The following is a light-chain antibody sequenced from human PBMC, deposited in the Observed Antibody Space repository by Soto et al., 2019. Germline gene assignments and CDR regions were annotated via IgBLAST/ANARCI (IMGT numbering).Light chain of an antibody. V-gene: IGLV1-40*01. J-gene: IGLJ1*01. CDR2: DDS. Sequence: QSVLKKPPTVSGAPGQRVSLSCTESSSNIGAGYDVHWYQQLPGTAPKLLIYDDSNRPSGVPDRFSDSKSGTSASLAITGLQAEDEADYYCQSYDSSLSGYVFGTGTKVTVL. CDR1: SSNIGAGYD. CDR3: QSYDSSLSGYV.